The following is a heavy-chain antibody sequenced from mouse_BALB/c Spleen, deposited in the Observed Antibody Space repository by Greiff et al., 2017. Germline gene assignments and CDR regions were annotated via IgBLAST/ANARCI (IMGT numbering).Heavy chain of an antibody. Sequence: EVQLQQSGAELVRSGASVKLSCTASGFNIKDYYMHWVKQRPEQGLEWIGWIDPENGDTEYAPKFQGKATMTADTSSNTAYLQLSRLTSEDTAVYYCNAWGGNYFPFDYWGQGTTLTVSS. J-gene: IGHJ2*01. V-gene: IGHV14-4*02. D-gene: IGHD2-1*01. CDR2: IDPENGDT. CDR1: GFNIKDYY. CDR3: NAWGGNYFPFDY.